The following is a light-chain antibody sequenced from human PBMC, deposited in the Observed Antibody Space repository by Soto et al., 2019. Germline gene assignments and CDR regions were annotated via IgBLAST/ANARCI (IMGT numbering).Light chain of an antibody. V-gene: IGKV3-11*01. CDR1: QSVSSY. CDR2: DVS. Sequence: EIVLTQSPATLSLSPGERATLSCRASQSVSSYLAWYQHKPGQAPRLLIYDVSNRATGIPARFSGSGSGTGITLSISSLEPEDFAVYYCQQRSTFGQGTKLEIK. J-gene: IGKJ2*01. CDR3: QQRST.